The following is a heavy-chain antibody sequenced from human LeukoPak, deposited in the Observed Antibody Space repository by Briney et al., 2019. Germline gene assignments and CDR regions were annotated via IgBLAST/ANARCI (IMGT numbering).Heavy chain of an antibody. CDR1: AGSISSSSYY. D-gene: IGHD3-22*01. J-gene: IGHJ3*02. CDR2: IYYSGST. Sequence: SETLPLTCTVSAGSISSSSYYWSWIRQPPGKGLEWIGYIYYSGSTNYNPSLKSRDTISVDTSKNQFSLKLSSVTAADTAVYYCARVYSSVDAFDIWGQRTMVTVSS. V-gene: IGHV4-61*01. CDR3: ARVYSSVDAFDI.